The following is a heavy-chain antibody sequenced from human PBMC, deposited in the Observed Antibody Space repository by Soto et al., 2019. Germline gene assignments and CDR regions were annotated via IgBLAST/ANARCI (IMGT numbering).Heavy chain of an antibody. CDR1: GGSISSGGYY. CDR3: ARGVTMVRGVIHTPYFDY. V-gene: IGHV4-31*03. Sequence: QVQLRESGPGLVKPSQTLSLTCTVSGGSISSGGYYWSWIRQHPGKGLEWIGYIYYSGSTYYNPSLNSRVTISVDTSKNQFSLKLSSVTAADTAVYYCARGVTMVRGVIHTPYFDYWGQGTLVTVSS. D-gene: IGHD3-10*01. J-gene: IGHJ4*02. CDR2: IYYSGST.